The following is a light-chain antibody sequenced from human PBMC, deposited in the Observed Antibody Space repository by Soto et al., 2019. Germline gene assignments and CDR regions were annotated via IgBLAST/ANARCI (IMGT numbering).Light chain of an antibody. CDR2: AAS. V-gene: IGKV1-39*01. CDR3: QQSSIRPRT. J-gene: IGKJ2*01. Sequence: DIQLTQSPASLSASVEDKATTISRPSKTISIYLNWYQQKPGKAPRLLIYAASSLQSEVPSRFSGGGSGTDFTLTISSLQPEDFATYYCQQSSIRPRTFGQGTKLDIK. CDR1: KTISIY.